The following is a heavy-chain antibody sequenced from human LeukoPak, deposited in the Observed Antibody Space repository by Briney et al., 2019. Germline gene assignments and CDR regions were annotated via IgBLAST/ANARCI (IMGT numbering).Heavy chain of an antibody. CDR3: AKVPDYYDSSGDAY. D-gene: IGHD3-22*01. CDR2: IRYDGSDK. Sequence: LGGSLRLSCAASGFTFSSYGMHRVRQAPGKGLEWVAFIRYDGSDKYYADSVKGRFTISRDNSKNTLYLQMNSLRAEDTAVYYCAKVPDYYDSSGDAYWGQGTLVTVSS. CDR1: GFTFSSYG. V-gene: IGHV3-30*02. J-gene: IGHJ4*02.